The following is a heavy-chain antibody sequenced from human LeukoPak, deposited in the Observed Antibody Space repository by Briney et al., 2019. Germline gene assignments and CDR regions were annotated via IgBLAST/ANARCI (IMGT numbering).Heavy chain of an antibody. CDR2: INTNTGNP. J-gene: IGHJ3*02. CDR3: ARDKVVGATTHDAFDI. Sequence: ASVKVSCKASGYTFTSYAMNWVRQAPGQGLEWMGWINTNTGNPTYAQGFTGRFVFSLDTSVSTAYLQISSLKAEDTAVYYCARDKVVGATTHDAFDIWGQGTMVTVSS. CDR1: GYTFTSYA. V-gene: IGHV7-4-1*02. D-gene: IGHD1-26*01.